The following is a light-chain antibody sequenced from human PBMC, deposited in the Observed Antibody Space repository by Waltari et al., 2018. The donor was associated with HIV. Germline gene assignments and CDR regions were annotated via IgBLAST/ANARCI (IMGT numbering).Light chain of an antibody. CDR1: ELGGKY. Sequence: SYEGTPPPSVAVAPGPAATIPGSGFELGGKYTCWYQQKPGQSPLLVIYQDNKRPSGIPERFSGSSSGHTATLTISGTLPMDEADYYCQAWGSTTSGVFGRGTRLTVL. V-gene: IGLV3-1*01. CDR2: QDN. J-gene: IGLJ3*02. CDR3: QAWGSTTSGV.